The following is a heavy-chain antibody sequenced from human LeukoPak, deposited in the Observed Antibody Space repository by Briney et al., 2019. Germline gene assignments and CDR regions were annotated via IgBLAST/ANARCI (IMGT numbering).Heavy chain of an antibody. Sequence: PGGSLRLSCAASGFTFDRHTMHWVRQPPGKGPEWVSLIGWDGTNIDYADSVKGRFTISRDNSKNFVYLQMHSLRTEDTALYYCTKDMEWGMDVWGQGTMVIVSS. J-gene: IGHJ6*02. CDR3: TKDMEWGMDV. V-gene: IGHV3-43*01. D-gene: IGHD3-3*01. CDR2: IGWDGTNI. CDR1: GFTFDRHT.